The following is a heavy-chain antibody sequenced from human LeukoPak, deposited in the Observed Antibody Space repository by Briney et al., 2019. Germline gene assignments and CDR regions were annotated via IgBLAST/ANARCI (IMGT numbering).Heavy chain of an antibody. CDR2: INTNTGNP. CDR3: TTYFQP. J-gene: IGHJ1*01. D-gene: IGHD1-7*01. CDR1: GYIFDIYA. V-gene: IGHV7-4-1*01. Sequence: ASVKVSCKASGYIFDIYALIWVRQAPGQGLELMGWINTNTGNPTYAQGFTGRFVFSLDTSVSTAYTAVYYCARDYTLTLGTTTYFQPWGQGTLVTVSS.